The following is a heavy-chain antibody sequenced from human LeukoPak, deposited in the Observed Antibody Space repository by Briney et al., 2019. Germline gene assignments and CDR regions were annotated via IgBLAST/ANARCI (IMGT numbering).Heavy chain of an antibody. CDR1: GGSISSGDYY. J-gene: IGHJ4*02. CDR2: IYYSGST. V-gene: IGHV4-30-4*08. CDR3: ARGPDDSSGYYPY. Sequence: SETLSLTCTVPGGSISSGDYYWGWIRQPPGKGLEWIGYIYYSGSTYYNPSLKSRVTISVDTSKNQFSLKLSSVTAADTAVYYCARGPDDSSGYYPYWGQGTLVTVSS. D-gene: IGHD3-22*01.